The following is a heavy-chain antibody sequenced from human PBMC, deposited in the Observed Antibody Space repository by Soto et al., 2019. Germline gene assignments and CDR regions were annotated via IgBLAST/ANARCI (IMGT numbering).Heavy chain of an antibody. D-gene: IGHD1-26*01. J-gene: IGHJ4*02. CDR3: ARREIQGPIDY. CDR1: GYSISSSNW. V-gene: IGHV4-28*01. CDR2: IYYSGTT. Sequence: QVQLQESGPGLVKPSDTLSLTCAVSGYSISSSNWWGWIRQPPGKGLEVIGYIYYSGTTYYNPSLKVRVTKSVDTAKNQRSLELTSVTAVDTAVYYCARREIQGPIDYWGQGSLVTVSS.